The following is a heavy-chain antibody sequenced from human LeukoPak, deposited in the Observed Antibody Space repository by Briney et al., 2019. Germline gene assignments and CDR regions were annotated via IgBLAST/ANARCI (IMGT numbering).Heavy chain of an antibody. Sequence: GGSLRLSCAASGFTVSTNYMSWVRQAPGKKLEWVSDIYSDGSTFYADSVKGRFTISRDNSKNTLYLQMNSLRAEDTAVYHCARYDFILISYFDLWGRGTLVAVSS. CDR1: GFTVSTNY. CDR3: ARYDFILISYFDL. J-gene: IGHJ2*01. D-gene: IGHD3-3*01. V-gene: IGHV3-53*01. CDR2: IYSDGST.